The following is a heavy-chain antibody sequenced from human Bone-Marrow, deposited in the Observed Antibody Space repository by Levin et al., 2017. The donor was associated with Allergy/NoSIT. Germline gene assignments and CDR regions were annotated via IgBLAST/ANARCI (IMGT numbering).Heavy chain of an antibody. Sequence: PSETLSLTCSVSGVSISAGNHYWNWIRQNPGKGLEWIGYIYYSGSTFYNPSLKSRVIISEDTSKNQFSLTLNSVTAADTAVYYCALWTVNSDAFDVWGQGTTVTVTS. CDR1: GVSISAGNHY. D-gene: IGHD3/OR15-3a*01. CDR2: IYYSGST. CDR3: ALWTVNSDAFDV. V-gene: IGHV4-31*03. J-gene: IGHJ3*01.